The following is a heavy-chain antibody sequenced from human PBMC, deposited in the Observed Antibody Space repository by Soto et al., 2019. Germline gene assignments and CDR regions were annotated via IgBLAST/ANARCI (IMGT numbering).Heavy chain of an antibody. Sequence: GGSLRLSCAASGFTVSRNYMSWVRQAPGKGLEWVSVIYSGGSTYYADSVKGRFTISRDNSKNTLYLQMNSLRAEDTAVYYCVRHMQLWRLDSRGQGTLVTVSS. CDR1: GFTVSRNY. CDR3: VRHMQLWRLDS. CDR2: IYSGGST. J-gene: IGHJ4*02. V-gene: IGHV3-53*01. D-gene: IGHD2-21*01.